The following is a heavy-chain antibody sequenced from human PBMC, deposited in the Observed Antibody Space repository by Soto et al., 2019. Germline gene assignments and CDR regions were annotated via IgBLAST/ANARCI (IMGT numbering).Heavy chain of an antibody. D-gene: IGHD3-22*01. J-gene: IGHJ5*02. CDR1: GGTFSSYA. CDR2: IIPIFGTA. Sequence: QVQLVQSGAEVKKPGSSVKVSCKASGGTFSSYAISWVRQAPGQGLEWMGGIIPIFGTANYAQKFQGRVTITADESTSTGYMELSRLRSEDTAVYYCARPTRYFYDSSGQTAWFDPWGQGPLVTVSS. V-gene: IGHV1-69*12. CDR3: ARPTRYFYDSSGQTAWFDP.